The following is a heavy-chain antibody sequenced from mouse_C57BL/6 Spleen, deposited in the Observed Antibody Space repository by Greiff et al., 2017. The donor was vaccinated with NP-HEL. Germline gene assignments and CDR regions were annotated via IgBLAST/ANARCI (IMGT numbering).Heavy chain of an antibody. J-gene: IGHJ1*03. Sequence: VKLQESGAELARPGASVKMSCKASGYTFTSYTMHWVKQRPGQGLEWIGYINPSSGYTKYNQKFKDKATLTADKSSSTAYMQLSSLTSEDSAVYYCARSHYWYFDVWGTGTTVTVSS. CDR3: ARSHYWYFDV. V-gene: IGHV1-4*01. CDR1: GYTFTSYT. CDR2: INPSSGYT.